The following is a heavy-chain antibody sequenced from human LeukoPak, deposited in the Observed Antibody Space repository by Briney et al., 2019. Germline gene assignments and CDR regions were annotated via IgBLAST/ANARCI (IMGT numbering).Heavy chain of an antibody. CDR1: GFTFSSYD. CDR2: MNPNSGNT. Sequence: ASVKVSCKASGFTFSSYDINWVRQATGQGLEWMGWMNPNSGNTAYAQKFQGRVTMSRDTSISTAYMELSSLRSEDTAVYYCARLPKYSRPLDYWGQGTLVTVSS. V-gene: IGHV1-8*02. CDR3: ARLPKYSRPLDY. D-gene: IGHD6-6*01. J-gene: IGHJ4*02.